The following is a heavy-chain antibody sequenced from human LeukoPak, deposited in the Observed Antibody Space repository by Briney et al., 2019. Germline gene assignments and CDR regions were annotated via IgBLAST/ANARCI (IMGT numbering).Heavy chain of an antibody. V-gene: IGHV3-21*01. CDR1: GFTFSSYS. Sequence: GGSLRLSCAASGFTFSSYSMNWVRQAPGKGLEWVSSISSSSSYIYYADSVKGRFTISRDNAKNSLYLQMNSLRAEDTAVYYCARDQASYYNGSGNPLEYWGQGTLVTVSS. D-gene: IGHD3-10*01. CDR3: ARDQASYYNGSGNPLEY. CDR2: ISSSSSYI. J-gene: IGHJ4*02.